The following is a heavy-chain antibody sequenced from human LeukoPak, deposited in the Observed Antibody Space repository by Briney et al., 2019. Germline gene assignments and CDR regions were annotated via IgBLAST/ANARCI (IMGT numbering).Heavy chain of an antibody. J-gene: IGHJ3*02. CDR2: IIPIFGTA. CDR3: ARDLRRWIRDAFDI. D-gene: IGHD5-18*01. CDR1: GGTFSSYA. V-gene: IGHV1-69*05. Sequence: SVKVSCKASGGTFSSYAISWVRQAPGQGLEWMGGIIPIFGTANYAQKLQGRVTMTTDTSTSTAYMELRSLRSDDTAVYYCARDLRRWIRDAFDIWGQGTMVTVSS.